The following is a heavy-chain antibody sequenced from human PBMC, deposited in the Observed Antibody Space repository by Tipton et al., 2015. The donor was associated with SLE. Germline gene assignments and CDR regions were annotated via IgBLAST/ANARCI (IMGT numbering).Heavy chain of an antibody. Sequence: TLSLTCTVSGGSISSGSYYWSWIRQPAGKGLEGIGRIYTSGSTNYNPSLKSRVTISVDTSKNQFSLKLSSVTAADTAVYYCASLRYGSGSFDYWGQGTLVTVSS. V-gene: IGHV4-61*02. CDR2: IYTSGST. CDR3: ASLRYGSGSFDY. CDR1: GGSISSGSYY. D-gene: IGHD3-10*01. J-gene: IGHJ4*02.